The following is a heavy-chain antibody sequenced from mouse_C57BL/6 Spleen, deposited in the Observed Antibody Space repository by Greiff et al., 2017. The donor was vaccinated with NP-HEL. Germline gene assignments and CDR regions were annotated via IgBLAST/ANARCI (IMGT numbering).Heavy chain of an antibody. Sequence: QVHVKQPGAELVRPGSSVKLSCKASGYTFTSYWMDWVKQRPGQGLEWIGNIYPSDSETHYNQKFKDKATLTVDKSSSTAYMQLSSLTSEDSAVYYCAREGAYYYGSTLDYWGQGTTLTVSS. D-gene: IGHD1-1*01. CDR1: GYTFTSYW. CDR3: AREGAYYYGSTLDY. V-gene: IGHV1-61*01. J-gene: IGHJ2*01. CDR2: IYPSDSET.